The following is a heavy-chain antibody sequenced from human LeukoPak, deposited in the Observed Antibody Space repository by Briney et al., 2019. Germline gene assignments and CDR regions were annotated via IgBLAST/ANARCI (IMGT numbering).Heavy chain of an antibody. J-gene: IGHJ4*02. CDR3: ARGPPGDY. CDR2: ISSISSYI. CDR1: GFTFSSYS. V-gene: IGHV3-21*06. Sequence: GGSLRLSCAASGFTFSSYSMNWVRQARAKGLEWVSYISSISSYIYYADSVKGRFTISRDNAKNSLYLQMNSLRAEDTAVYYCARGPPGDYWGQGTLVTVSS. D-gene: IGHD3-10*01.